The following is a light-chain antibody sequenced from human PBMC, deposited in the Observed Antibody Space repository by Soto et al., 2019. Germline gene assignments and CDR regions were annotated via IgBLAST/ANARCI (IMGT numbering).Light chain of an antibody. CDR3: QVWDSSSDHYV. CDR2: GNR. Sequence: SYELTQPPSVSVAPGQTARISCGGDNIGIKSVQWYQQRPGQAPVLVGHGNRDRPSGIAERFSGSNSGNTASLSISRVEAGDEADYYCQVWDSSSDHYVFGTGTKVTVL. V-gene: IGLV3-21*02. CDR1: NIGIKS. J-gene: IGLJ1*01.